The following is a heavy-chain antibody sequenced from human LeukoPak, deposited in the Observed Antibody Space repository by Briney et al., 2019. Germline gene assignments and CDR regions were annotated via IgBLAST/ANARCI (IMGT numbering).Heavy chain of an antibody. CDR2: ISSTSDYI. D-gene: IGHD3-16*02. V-gene: IGHV3-21*01. CDR1: GYTFSHYS. CDR3: VSGNDPDSTWENYRLDAFDI. Sequence: GGSLRLSCAASGYTFSHYSVNWVREAPGKGLEWVSSISSTSDYIYYADSVKGRFTISRDNTKSSLYLQMNSLRAEDTAVYYCVSGNDPDSTWENYRLDAFDIWGQGTTVIVSS. J-gene: IGHJ3*02.